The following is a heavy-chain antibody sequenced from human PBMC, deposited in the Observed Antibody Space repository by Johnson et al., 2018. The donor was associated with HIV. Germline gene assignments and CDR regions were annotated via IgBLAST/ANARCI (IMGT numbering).Heavy chain of an antibody. CDR2: ITSTAITL. CDR1: GFTFSDYY. D-gene: IGHD3-10*01. V-gene: IGHV3-11*04. J-gene: IGHJ3*02. CDR3: ARRGLANAFDI. Sequence: QVQLVESGGGLVQPGGSLRLSCAAPGFTFSDYYMSWIRQAPGKGLEWVSYITSTAITLYYADSVKGRFSISRDNAKSSVYLQMNSLRAEDTAVYYCARRGLANAFDIWGQGTMVTVSS.